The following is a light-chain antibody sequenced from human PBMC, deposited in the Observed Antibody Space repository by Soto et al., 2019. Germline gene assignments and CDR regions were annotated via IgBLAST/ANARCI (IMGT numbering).Light chain of an antibody. J-gene: IGLJ1*01. CDR3: CSYSGSYTHV. CDR2: DVS. V-gene: IGLV2-11*01. Sequence: QSALTQPRSVSGSPGQSVTISCTGTSSDVGDYNFVSWYQQHPGKAPKLMIYDVSKRPSGVPDRFSGSKSGNTASLTISGLQAEDEADYYCCSYSGSYTHVFGTGTKVTFL. CDR1: SSDVGDYNF.